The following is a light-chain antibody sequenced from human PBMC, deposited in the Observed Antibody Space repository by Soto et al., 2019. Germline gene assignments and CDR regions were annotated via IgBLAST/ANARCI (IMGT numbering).Light chain of an antibody. Sequence: QSVLTQPPSASGTPGQRVTISCSGSSSNIGSNYVYWYQQLPGTAPKLLIYRNNQRPSGVPDRFSGSKSGTSASLAISGLRSEDDADYYCAAWDDSLLRVFGGGTKVTVL. V-gene: IGLV1-47*01. CDR3: AAWDDSLLRV. CDR2: RNN. CDR1: SSNIGSNY. J-gene: IGLJ2*01.